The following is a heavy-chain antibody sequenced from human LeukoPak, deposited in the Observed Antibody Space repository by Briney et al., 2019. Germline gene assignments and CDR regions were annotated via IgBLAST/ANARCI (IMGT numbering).Heavy chain of an antibody. Sequence: VASVKVSCKASGYSFTSLYMHWVRQAPGQGLEWMGLINPSGSSTLYAQKFQGRVTMTRDMSTTTDYMELSSLRSEDTAVYYCARDNSVGDIAWWFDPWGQGTLVTVSS. D-gene: IGHD3-16*02. CDR3: ARDNSVGDIAWWFDP. CDR1: GYSFTSLY. J-gene: IGHJ5*02. CDR2: INPSGSST. V-gene: IGHV1-46*01.